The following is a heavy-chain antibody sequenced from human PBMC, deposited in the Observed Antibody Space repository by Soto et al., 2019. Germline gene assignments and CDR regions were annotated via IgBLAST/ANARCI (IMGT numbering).Heavy chain of an antibody. D-gene: IGHD2-15*01. CDR2: ISSSGTGI. J-gene: IGHJ3*02. CDR3: ARAYSDAFDI. V-gene: IGHV3-11*01. CDR1: GFTFSDYY. Sequence: GSLSLSCAASGFTFSDYYMTWIRQAPGKGLEWVSYISSSGTGIYYPDSVKGRFTISRDNAKNSLYLQMSSLRAEDTAVYFCARAYSDAFDIWGQGTLVTVSS.